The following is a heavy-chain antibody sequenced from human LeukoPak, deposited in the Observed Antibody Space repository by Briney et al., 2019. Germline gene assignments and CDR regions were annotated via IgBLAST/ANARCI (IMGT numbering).Heavy chain of an antibody. V-gene: IGHV3-30*04. CDR3: FTGSECYYDS. CDR1: GFPFTRNA. D-gene: IGHD1-14*01. Sequence: GMSLRLSCVASGFPFTRNAMHWVRQAPGKGLEWVAVTSPDGSEQYYADSVSGRFTISRDNSKNTVFLQMNSLTTEDTAVYSCFTGSECYYDSWGQGTLVTVSS. J-gene: IGHJ4*02. CDR2: TSPDGSEQ.